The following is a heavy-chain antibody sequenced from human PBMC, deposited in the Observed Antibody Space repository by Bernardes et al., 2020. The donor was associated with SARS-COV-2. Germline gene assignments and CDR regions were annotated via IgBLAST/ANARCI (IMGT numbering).Heavy chain of an antibody. CDR1: GGSISSSSYY. Sequence: SETLSLTCTVSGGSISSSSYYWGWIRQPPGKGLEWIGSIYYSGNTYYNPSLKSRVTIAVDTSKNQFSLKLSSVTAADTAVYYCARRGSRWYGVWFDPWGQGTLVTVYS. CDR3: ARRGSRWYGVWFDP. J-gene: IGHJ5*02. V-gene: IGHV4-39*01. D-gene: IGHD6-13*01. CDR2: IYYSGNT.